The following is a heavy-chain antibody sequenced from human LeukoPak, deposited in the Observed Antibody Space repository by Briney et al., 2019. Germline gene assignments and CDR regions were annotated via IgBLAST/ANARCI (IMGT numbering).Heavy chain of an antibody. D-gene: IGHD2-15*01. CDR3: ARGVVIAGHDH. V-gene: IGHV1-2*02. CDR2: INPNSGGT. J-gene: IGHJ4*02. CDR1: GYTFTDYY. Sequence: GASVKVSCKASGYTFTDYYMHWVRQAPGQGLKWMGWINPNSGGTNYAQMFQGRVTMTRDTSISTAYMELSRLRSDDTAVYYCARGVVIAGHDHWGQGTLVTVSS.